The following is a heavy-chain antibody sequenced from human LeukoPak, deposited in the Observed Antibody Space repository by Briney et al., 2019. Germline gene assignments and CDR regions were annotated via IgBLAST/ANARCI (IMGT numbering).Heavy chain of an antibody. CDR3: TRILWFGEFDY. V-gene: IGHV4-4*07. CDR2: IYTSGST. Sequence: SETLSLTCTASGGSISSYYWSWIRQPAGKGLEWIGRIYTSGSTNYNPSLKSRVTMSVDTSKNQFSLKLSSVTAADTAVYYFTRILWFGEFDYWGQGTLVTVSS. CDR1: GGSISSYY. D-gene: IGHD3-10*01. J-gene: IGHJ4*02.